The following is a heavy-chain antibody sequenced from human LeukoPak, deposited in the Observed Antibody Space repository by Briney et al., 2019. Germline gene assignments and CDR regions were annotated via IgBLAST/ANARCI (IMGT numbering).Heavy chain of an antibody. V-gene: IGHV4-38-2*02. Sequence: SETLSLTCTVSGDSISSGHYWGWIRQSPGKGLEWIGSIHHTGTTYHNPSLKSRVTISVDTSTNQFSLRLSSVTAADTAVYYCAREVYVAATGDNWFDPWGQGTLVIVSS. CDR2: IHHTGTT. J-gene: IGHJ5*02. CDR3: AREVYVAATGDNWFDP. D-gene: IGHD6-19*01. CDR1: GDSISSGHY.